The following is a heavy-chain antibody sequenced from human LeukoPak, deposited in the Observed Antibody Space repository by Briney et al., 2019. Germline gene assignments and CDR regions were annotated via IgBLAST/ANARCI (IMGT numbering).Heavy chain of an antibody. V-gene: IGHV3-30*18. Sequence: GGSLRLSCAASGFTFSSYGMHWVRQAPGKGLEWVAVISYDGSNKYYADSVKGRFTISRDNSKNTLYLQMNSLRAEDTAVYYCAKDPKGPYGMDVWGQGTTVTVSS. CDR2: ISYDGSNK. CDR3: AKDPKGPYGMDV. CDR1: GFTFSSYG. J-gene: IGHJ6*02.